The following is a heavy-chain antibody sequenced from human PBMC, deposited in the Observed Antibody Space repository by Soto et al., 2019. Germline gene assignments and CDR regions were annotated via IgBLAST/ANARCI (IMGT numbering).Heavy chain of an antibody. V-gene: IGHV3-30*03. J-gene: IGHJ3*02. Sequence: PGGSLRLSCAASGFTFSSYGMHWVRQAPGKGLEWVAVISYHGSNKDYADSVKGRFTISRDNAKNSLYLQMNSLRAEDTAVYYCARVADYGDAFDTWGQGTMVTVSS. CDR3: ARVADYGDAFDT. CDR2: ISYHGSNK. D-gene: IGHD4-17*01. CDR1: GFTFSSYG.